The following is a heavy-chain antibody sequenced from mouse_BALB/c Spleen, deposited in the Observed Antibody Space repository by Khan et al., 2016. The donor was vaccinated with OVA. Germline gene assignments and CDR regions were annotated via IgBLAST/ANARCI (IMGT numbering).Heavy chain of an antibody. V-gene: IGHV5-9-3*01. J-gene: IGHJ3*01. CDR3: ARSPYGNFAY. CDR2: ISSDGDYT. CDR1: GFTFSTYA. Sequence: EVELVESGGGLVKPGGSLKLSCAASGFTFSTYAMSWVRQTPEKRLEWVATISSDGDYTYFPDNVTGRFTISRVNAKNTLCLQMTSLRSEDTAMYYCARSPYGNFAYWGQGTLVTVSA. D-gene: IGHD2-1*01.